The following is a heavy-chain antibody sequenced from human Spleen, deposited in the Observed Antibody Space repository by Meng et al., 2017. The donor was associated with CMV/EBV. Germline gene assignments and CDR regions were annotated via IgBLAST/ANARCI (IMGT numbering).Heavy chain of an antibody. CDR3: ARGGSTFGVVIIRN. J-gene: IGHJ4*02. CDR1: GDSISSSSYY. V-gene: IGHV4-39*07. CDR2: IYYSGST. D-gene: IGHD3-3*01. Sequence: SETLSLTCTVSGDSISSSSYYWGWIRQPPGKGLEWIGSIYYSGSTYYNPSLKSRVTISVDTSKNQFSLKLSSVTAADTAVYYCARGGSTFGVVIIRNWGQGTLVTVSS.